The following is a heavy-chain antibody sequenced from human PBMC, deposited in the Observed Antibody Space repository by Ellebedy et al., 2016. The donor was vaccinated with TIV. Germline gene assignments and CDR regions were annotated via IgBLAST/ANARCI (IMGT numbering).Heavy chain of an antibody. J-gene: IGHJ6*02. Sequence: PGGSLRLSCAASGFTFSDYYMSWIRQAPGKGLEWVSYISSSSSYTNYAVSVKGRFTIYRDNAKNSLFLQMNSLSAEDTAVYYCASYCSSTSCPTDYYYGLDVWGQGTTVTVSS. CDR2: ISSSSSYT. CDR1: GFTFSDYY. D-gene: IGHD2-2*01. V-gene: IGHV3-11*06. CDR3: ASYCSSTSCPTDYYYGLDV.